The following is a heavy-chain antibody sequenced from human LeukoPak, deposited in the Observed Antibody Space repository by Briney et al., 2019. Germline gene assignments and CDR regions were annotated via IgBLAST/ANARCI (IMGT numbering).Heavy chain of an antibody. D-gene: IGHD3-10*01. J-gene: IGHJ5*02. CDR1: GYTFTSYY. CDR2: INPSGGST. Sequence: ASVKVSCKASGYTFTSYYMHWVRQAPGQGLEWMGIINPSGGSTSYAQKLQGRVTMSRDTSTSTVYMELSSLRSEDTAVYYCARDKVVRGVTYNWFDPWGQGTLVTVSS. CDR3: ARDKVVRGVTYNWFDP. V-gene: IGHV1-46*01.